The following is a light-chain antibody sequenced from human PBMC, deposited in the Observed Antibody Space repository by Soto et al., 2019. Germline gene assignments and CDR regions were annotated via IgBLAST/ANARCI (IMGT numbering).Light chain of an antibody. J-gene: IGLJ2*01. Sequence: QSALTQPASVSGSPGQSITISCTGTSSDVGSYHLVSWYQQHPGKAHKLMIYEGSKRPSGVSDRFSGSKSGNTASLTISGLQAEDEDDYYCCSYAGSSTFVVFGGGTKVTVL. V-gene: IGLV2-23*01. CDR1: SSDVGSYHL. CDR2: EGS. CDR3: CSYAGSSTFVV.